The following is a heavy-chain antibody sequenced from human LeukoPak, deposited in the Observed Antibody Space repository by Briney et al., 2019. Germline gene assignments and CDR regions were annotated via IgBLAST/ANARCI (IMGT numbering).Heavy chain of an antibody. D-gene: IGHD6-13*01. J-gene: IGHJ4*02. V-gene: IGHV3-23*01. CDR2: IGTSVSDT. CDR3: AKRVAAPGRTYYFDY. Sequence: GGSLRLSCAASGFTFSSNALSWVRQAPRKRLEWVSVIGTSVSDTYYADSVKGRFTISRDNSKNTVYLQLNSLRAEDTAVYYCAKRVAAPGRTYYFDYWGQGTLVIVSS. CDR1: GFTFSSNA.